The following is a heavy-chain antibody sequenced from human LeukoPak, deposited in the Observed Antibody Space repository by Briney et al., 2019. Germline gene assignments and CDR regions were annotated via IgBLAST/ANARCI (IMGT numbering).Heavy chain of an antibody. CDR2: IRSKANSYAT. J-gene: IGHJ4*02. CDR1: GFTFSGSA. CDR3: TRQDYDFWSGGNDY. Sequence: GGSLKLSCAASGFTFSGSAMHWVRQASGKGLEWVGRIRSKANSYATAYAASVKGRFTISRDDSKNTPYLQMNSLKTEDTAVYYCTRQDYDFWSGGNDYWGQGTLVTVSS. D-gene: IGHD3-3*01. V-gene: IGHV3-73*01.